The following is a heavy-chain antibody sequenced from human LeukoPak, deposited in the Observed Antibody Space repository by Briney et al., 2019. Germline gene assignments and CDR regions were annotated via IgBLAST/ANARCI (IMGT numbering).Heavy chain of an antibody. V-gene: IGHV4-4*07. CDR3: ARGTRSSSWYAGSFDS. J-gene: IGHJ4*02. D-gene: IGHD6-13*01. Sequence: SQTLSLTRTVSGGSISSYYWNWIRQPAGKGLEWIGRIYSSGNTNFHPSLQSRVTMSVDTSKNQFSLKLTSVTAADTAVYYCARGTRSSSWYAGSFDSWGQGTLVTVSS. CDR2: IYSSGNT. CDR1: GGSISSYY.